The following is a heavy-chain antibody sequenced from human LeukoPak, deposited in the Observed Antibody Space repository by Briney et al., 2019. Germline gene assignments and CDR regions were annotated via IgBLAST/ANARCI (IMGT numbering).Heavy chain of an antibody. D-gene: IGHD2-2*01. CDR3: ARDLYPSH. CDR1: GFTFDDYG. J-gene: IGHJ4*02. V-gene: IGHV3-20*04. Sequence: GGSLRLSCAASGFTFDDYGMSWVRQAPGKGLEWVSAINWNGRITGYADSVKGRFTISRDDAKNSLYLQMSSLRAEDTAFYYCARDLYPSHWGQGTLVTVSS. CDR2: INWNGRIT.